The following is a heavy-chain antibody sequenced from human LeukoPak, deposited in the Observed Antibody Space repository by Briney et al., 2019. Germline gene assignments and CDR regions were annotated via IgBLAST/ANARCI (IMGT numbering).Heavy chain of an antibody. J-gene: IGHJ4*02. Sequence: PGGSLRLSCAASGSTFSSFAMHWVRQAPGKGLEWVAYIRYDGSNKSYADSVKGRFTISRDSSKNTLYLQMNSLRAEDTAVYYCAKDPGAHDKHFDHWGQGTLVTVSS. CDR2: IRYDGSNK. V-gene: IGHV3-30*02. D-gene: IGHD3-10*01. CDR3: AKDPGAHDKHFDH. CDR1: GSTFSSFA.